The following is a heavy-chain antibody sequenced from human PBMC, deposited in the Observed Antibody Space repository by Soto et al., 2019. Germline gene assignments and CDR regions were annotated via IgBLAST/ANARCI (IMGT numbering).Heavy chain of an antibody. J-gene: IGHJ5*02. Sequence: QVQLVQSGAEVKKPGASVKVSCKASGYTFTGYYMHWVRQAPGQGLEGMGWINPNSGGTNYAQKFQGWVHMTRDTSISTACMELSRLRSDDTAVYYCAREAGIYDSSGYYQGWFGPWGQGTLVTVSS. CDR2: INPNSGGT. CDR3: AREAGIYDSSGYYQGWFGP. D-gene: IGHD3-22*01. V-gene: IGHV1-2*04. CDR1: GYTFTGYY.